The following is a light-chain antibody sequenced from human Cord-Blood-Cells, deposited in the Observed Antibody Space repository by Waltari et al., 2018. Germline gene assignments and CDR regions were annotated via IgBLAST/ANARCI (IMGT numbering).Light chain of an antibody. Sequence: DIQMTQSPSSLSASVGDRVTITCRASQSISSYLNWYQQKPGTAPKLLIYAASSLQSGVPTRCSGSGAATDFTITISSLQPEDVATYYCQQSYSTPLTFGGGTKVEIK. CDR2: AAS. J-gene: IGKJ4*01. CDR3: QQSYSTPLT. CDR1: QSISSY. V-gene: IGKV1-39*01.